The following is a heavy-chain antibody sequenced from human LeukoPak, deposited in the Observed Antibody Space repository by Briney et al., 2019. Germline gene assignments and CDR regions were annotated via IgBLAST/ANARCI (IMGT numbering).Heavy chain of an antibody. D-gene: IGHD3-3*01. V-gene: IGHV3-74*01. CDR2: INTDGSST. Sequence: PGGSLRLSCAASGFTFSSYSMNWVRQAPGKGLVWVSRINTDGSSTSYADSVKGRFTISRDNAKNTLYLQMNSLRAEDTAVYYCARVGSTPGPWSGREYYYYYYYMDVWGKGTTVTVSS. CDR3: ARVGSTPGPWSGREYYYYYYYMDV. J-gene: IGHJ6*03. CDR1: GFTFSSYS.